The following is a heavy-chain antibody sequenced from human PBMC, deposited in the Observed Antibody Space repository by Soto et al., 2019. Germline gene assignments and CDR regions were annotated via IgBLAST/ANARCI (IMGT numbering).Heavy chain of an antibody. J-gene: IGHJ5*01. CDR2: VSAYTAKT. D-gene: IGHD6-19*01. V-gene: IGHV1-18*01. CDR3: ARVEVAGTSPPPHGFDS. CDR1: DYTFTSYG. Sequence: ASVKVSCKASDYTFTSYGVTWVRQAPGQGLECMGWVSAYTAKTNYAQKLQGRVTMTTDTSTRTAYMELRSLRSDDTAIYYCARVEVAGTSPPPHGFDSWGQGPLVTVSS.